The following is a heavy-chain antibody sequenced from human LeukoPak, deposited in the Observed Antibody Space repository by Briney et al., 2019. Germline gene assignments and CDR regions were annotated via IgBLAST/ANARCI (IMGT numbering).Heavy chain of an antibody. D-gene: IGHD3-22*01. Sequence: SETLSLTCTVSGGSISSSSYYWGWIRQPPGKGLEWIGSIYYSGSTYYNPSLKSRVTISVDTSKNQFSLKLSPVTAADTAVYYCARDGYYYDSSGYKYWGQGTLVTVSS. CDR3: ARDGYYYDSSGYKY. V-gene: IGHV4-39*07. CDR2: IYYSGST. J-gene: IGHJ4*02. CDR1: GGSISSSSYY.